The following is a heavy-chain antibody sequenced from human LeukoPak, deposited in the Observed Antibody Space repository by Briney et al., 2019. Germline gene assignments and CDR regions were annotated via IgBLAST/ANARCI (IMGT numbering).Heavy chain of an antibody. J-gene: IGHJ6*03. CDR2: KNPNSGNT. Sequence: ASVKVSCKASGYTFTSYDINRVRQATGQGLEWMGWKNPNSGNTGYAQKFQGRVTMTRNTSISTAYMELSSLRSEDTAVYYCARGTRPVRVVGVVKYYYMDVWGKGTTVTVSS. D-gene: IGHD3-3*01. CDR3: ARGTRPVRVVGVVKYYYMDV. V-gene: IGHV1-8*01. CDR1: GYTFTSYD.